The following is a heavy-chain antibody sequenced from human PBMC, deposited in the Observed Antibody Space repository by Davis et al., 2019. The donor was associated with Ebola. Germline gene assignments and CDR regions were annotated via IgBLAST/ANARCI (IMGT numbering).Heavy chain of an antibody. Sequence: GESLKISCAASGFVFSSYVMSWVRRAPGKGLEWVSSITGSGGSRYHADSVKGRFTISRDNSENTLHLQMNSLRAEDTALYYCVKGGGYFDTSGYPFDYWGQGTLVTVSS. CDR2: ITGSGGSR. D-gene: IGHD3-22*01. CDR1: GFVFSSYV. V-gene: IGHV3-23*01. J-gene: IGHJ4*02. CDR3: VKGGGYFDTSGYPFDY.